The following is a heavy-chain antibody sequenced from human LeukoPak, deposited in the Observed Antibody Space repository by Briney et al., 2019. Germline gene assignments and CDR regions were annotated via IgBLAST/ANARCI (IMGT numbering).Heavy chain of an antibody. CDR2: ISSSGGST. V-gene: IGHV3-23*01. D-gene: IGHD3-3*01. J-gene: IGHJ4*02. CDR3: AKGTRWLLYDRLDY. Sequence: PGGSLRLSCAASGFTFSSYAMSWVRQAPGKGLEWVSAISSSGGSTYYADSVKGRFTISRDNSKNTLYLQMNSLRAEDTAVYYCAKGTRWLLYDRLDYWGQGTLVTVSS. CDR1: GFTFSSYA.